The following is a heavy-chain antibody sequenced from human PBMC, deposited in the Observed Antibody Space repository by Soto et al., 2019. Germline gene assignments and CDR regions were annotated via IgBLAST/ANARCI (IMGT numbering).Heavy chain of an antibody. CDR1: GGSISSSSYY. Sequence: PSETLSLTCTVSGGSISSSSYYWGWIRQPPGKGLEWIGSIYYSGSTYYNPSLKSRVTISVDTSKNQFSLKLSSVTAADTAVYYCARHLIWDLLVVAADYYFDYWGQGTLVTVSS. CDR2: IYYSGST. J-gene: IGHJ4*02. CDR3: ARHLIWDLLVVAADYYFDY. V-gene: IGHV4-39*01. D-gene: IGHD2-15*01.